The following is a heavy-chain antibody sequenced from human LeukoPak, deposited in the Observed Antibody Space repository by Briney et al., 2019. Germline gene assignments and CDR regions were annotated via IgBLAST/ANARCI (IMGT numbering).Heavy chain of an antibody. Sequence: SETLSLTCTISGGSIGSYYWTWIRQPPGKGLEWIGYIDYSGSINYNPSLKSRVTISVDTSKNQFSLKLRSVTAADTAVYYCARYSGSYSGFDYWGQGTLVTVSS. CDR2: IDYSGSI. V-gene: IGHV4-59*08. CDR3: ARYSGSYSGFDY. J-gene: IGHJ4*02. D-gene: IGHD1-26*01. CDR1: GGSIGSYY.